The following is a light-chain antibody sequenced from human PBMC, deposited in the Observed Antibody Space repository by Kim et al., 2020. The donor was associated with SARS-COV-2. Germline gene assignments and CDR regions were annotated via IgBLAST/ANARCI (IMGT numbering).Light chain of an antibody. CDR1: QSVFTY. CDR2: EAS. CDR3: QQRYKWPLT. V-gene: IGKV3-11*01. J-gene: IGKJ4*01. Sequence: EIVLTQSPATLSLSPGERATLSCKASQSVFTYLAWYQQKPGQAPRLLIYEASNRATGIPARFSGSGSGTDFTLTISSLEPEDFAVYYCQQRYKWPLTFGGGTKVDIK.